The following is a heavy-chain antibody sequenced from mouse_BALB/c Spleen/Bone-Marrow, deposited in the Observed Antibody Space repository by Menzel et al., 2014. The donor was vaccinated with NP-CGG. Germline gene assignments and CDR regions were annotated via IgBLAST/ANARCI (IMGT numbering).Heavy chain of an antibody. CDR3: ARYYYGSSYFDY. CDR1: GFNIKDTY. V-gene: IGHV14-3*02. D-gene: IGHD1-1*01. CDR2: IDPANGNT. Sequence: VQLQQSGAELVKPGASVKLSCTASGFNIKDTYMHWVKQRPEQGLEWIGRIDPANGNTKYDPKFQGKATITADTSSNTAYLQLSSPTSGDTAVYYCARYYYGSSYFDYWGQGTTLTVSS. J-gene: IGHJ2*01.